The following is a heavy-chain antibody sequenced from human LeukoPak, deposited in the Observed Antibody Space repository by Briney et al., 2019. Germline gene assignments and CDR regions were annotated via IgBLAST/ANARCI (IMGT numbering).Heavy chain of an antibody. CDR3: AKDTYYYGSGSYPPNYYYYGMDV. Sequence: GGSLRLSCAASGFTFSSYWMSWVRQAPGKGLEWVANIKQDGSEKYYVDSVKGRFTISRDNAKNSLYLQMNSLRAEDTALYYCAKDTYYYGSGSYPPNYYYYGMDVWGQGTMVTVSS. D-gene: IGHD3-10*01. J-gene: IGHJ6*02. CDR1: GFTFSSYW. CDR2: IKQDGSEK. V-gene: IGHV3-7*03.